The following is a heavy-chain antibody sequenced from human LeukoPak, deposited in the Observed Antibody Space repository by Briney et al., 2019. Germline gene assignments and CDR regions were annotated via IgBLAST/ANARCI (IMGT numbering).Heavy chain of an antibody. Sequence: PSETLSLTCTVSGGSITSYHYSWIRQPPGKGLEWIGYIYYSGSTNYNPSLKSRVTISVDTSKNQFSLKLSSVTAADAAVYYCARGGSGTYYHYWGQGTLVTVSS. CDR1: GGSITSYH. V-gene: IGHV4-59*01. CDR3: ARGGSGTYYHY. CDR2: IYYSGST. J-gene: IGHJ4*02. D-gene: IGHD1-26*01.